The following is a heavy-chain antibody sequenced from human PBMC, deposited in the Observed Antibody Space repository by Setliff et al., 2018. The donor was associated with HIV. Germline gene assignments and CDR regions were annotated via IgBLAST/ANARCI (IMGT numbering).Heavy chain of an antibody. D-gene: IGHD3-10*01. CDR3: ACPKEGYSGSGGAFQI. V-gene: IGHV3-7*01. J-gene: IGHJ3*02. CDR2: IKQDGSEE. Sequence: GGSLRLSCAASGFTFSTYWMIWVRQAPGKGLEWVAKIKQDGSEEYYVDSVKGRFTISRDNAKNSLYLQMNSLRADDTAMYYCACPKEGYSGSGGAFQIWGQGTMVTVSS. CDR1: GFTFSTYW.